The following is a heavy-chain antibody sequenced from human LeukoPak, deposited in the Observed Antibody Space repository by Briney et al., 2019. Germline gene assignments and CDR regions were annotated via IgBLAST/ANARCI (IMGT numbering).Heavy chain of an antibody. Sequence: GASVKVSCKASGGTCSSYAISWVRQAPGQGLEWMGRIIPIFGIANYAQKFQGRVTITADKSTSTAYMELSSLRSEDTAVYYCARAYSSGWYFLGYWGQGTLVTVSS. CDR2: IIPIFGIA. J-gene: IGHJ4*02. CDR1: GGTCSSYA. CDR3: ARAYSSGWYFLGY. V-gene: IGHV1-69*04. D-gene: IGHD6-19*01.